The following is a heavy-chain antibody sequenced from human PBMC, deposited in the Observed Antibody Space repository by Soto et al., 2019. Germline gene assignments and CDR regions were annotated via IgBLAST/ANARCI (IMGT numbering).Heavy chain of an antibody. Sequence: DSVKVSCKVSGYTLTELSMHCVRQPPGKGLELMGGFDPEDGETIYAQKFQGRVTRTEDTSTDTANRELSXLRSEDTAMYYRASRRITMILVVMALLDIWGRGTSVP. CDR2: FDPEDGET. CDR3: ASRRITMILVVMALLDI. CDR1: GYTLTELS. J-gene: IGHJ3*02. D-gene: IGHD3-22*01. V-gene: IGHV1-24*01.